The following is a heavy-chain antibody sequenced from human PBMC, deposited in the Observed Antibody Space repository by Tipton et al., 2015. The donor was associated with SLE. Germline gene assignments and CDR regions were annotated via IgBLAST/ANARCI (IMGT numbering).Heavy chain of an antibody. CDR2: IYYSGST. CDR3: ARHGVCSSTSCYGGYYYYGMDV. Sequence: TLSLTCEVSGGSVSSGGYYWSWIRQLPGKGLEWIGSIYYSGSTYYNPSLKSRITISTDTSKNQFSLKLSSVTAADTAVYYCARHGVCSSTSCYGGYYYYGMDVWAQGTTVTVSS. D-gene: IGHD2-2*01. CDR1: GGSVSSGGYY. J-gene: IGHJ6*02. V-gene: IGHV4-39*07.